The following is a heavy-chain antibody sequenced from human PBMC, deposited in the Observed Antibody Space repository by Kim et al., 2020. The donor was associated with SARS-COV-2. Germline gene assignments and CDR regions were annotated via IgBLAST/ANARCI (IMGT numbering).Heavy chain of an antibody. Sequence: ASVKVSCKASGYTFTSYAMHWVRQAPGQRLEWMGWINAGNGNTKYSQKFQGRVTITRDTSASTAYMELSSLRSEDTAVYYCARDYTGWVIVRKIGGMDVWGEGTTGNVSS. CDR3: ARDYTGWVIVRKIGGMDV. CDR1: GYTFTSYA. CDR2: INAGNGNT. J-gene: IGHJ6*04. V-gene: IGHV1-3*01. D-gene: IGHD3-22*01.